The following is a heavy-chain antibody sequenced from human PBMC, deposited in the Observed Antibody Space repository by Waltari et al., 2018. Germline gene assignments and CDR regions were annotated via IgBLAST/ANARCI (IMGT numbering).Heavy chain of an antibody. Sequence: QVQLVQSGAEVKKPGASVKVSCKASGYTFTSYYMHWVRQAPGQGLEWMGIINPSGGSTYYNPSLKSRVTISVDTSKNQFSLKLSSVTAADTAVYYCARHASSTQTALGYWGQGTLVIVSS. CDR2: INPSGGST. J-gene: IGHJ4*02. CDR1: GYTFTSYY. V-gene: IGHV1-46*01. CDR3: ARHASSTQTALGY. D-gene: IGHD6-13*01.